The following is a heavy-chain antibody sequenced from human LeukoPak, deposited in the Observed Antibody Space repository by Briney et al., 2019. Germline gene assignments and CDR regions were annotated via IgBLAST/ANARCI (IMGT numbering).Heavy chain of an antibody. CDR1: GGSFSGYY. Sequence: PSETLSLTCAVYGGSFSGYYWSWIRQPPGKGLEWIGEINHSGSTNYNPSLKSRVTISVDTSKNQFSLKLSSVTAADTAVYYCARRGQWLETYNYWGQGTLVTVSS. V-gene: IGHV4-34*01. CDR2: INHSGST. D-gene: IGHD6-19*01. CDR3: ARRGQWLETYNY. J-gene: IGHJ4*02.